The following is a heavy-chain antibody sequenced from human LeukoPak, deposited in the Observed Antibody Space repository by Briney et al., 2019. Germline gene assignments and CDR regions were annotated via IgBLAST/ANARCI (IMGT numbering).Heavy chain of an antibody. CDR1: GGSISTGSYY. CDR2: SYYSGST. Sequence: PSETLSLTCTVSGGSISTGSYYWGWIRQPPGKGLEWIGSSYYSGSTYYNPSLKSRVTISLDASNNHFSLRLSSVTAKDTAVYYCARHLRTAMLNNWFDPWGQGTLVTVSS. J-gene: IGHJ5*02. CDR3: ARHLRTAMLNNWFDP. V-gene: IGHV4-39*01. D-gene: IGHD2-21*02.